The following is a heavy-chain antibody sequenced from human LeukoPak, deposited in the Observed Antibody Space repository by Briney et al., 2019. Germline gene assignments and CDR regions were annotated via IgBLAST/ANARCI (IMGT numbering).Heavy chain of an antibody. CDR3: AIPATVTTPYDAFDI. Sequence: GGSLRLSXAASGFTFDDYAMHWVRQAPGKGLEWVSLISGDGGSTYYADSVKGRFTISRDNSKNSLYLQMNSLRTEDTALYYCAIPATVTTPYDAFDIWGQGTMVTVSS. CDR1: GFTFDDYA. D-gene: IGHD4-17*01. V-gene: IGHV3-43*02. J-gene: IGHJ3*02. CDR2: ISGDGGST.